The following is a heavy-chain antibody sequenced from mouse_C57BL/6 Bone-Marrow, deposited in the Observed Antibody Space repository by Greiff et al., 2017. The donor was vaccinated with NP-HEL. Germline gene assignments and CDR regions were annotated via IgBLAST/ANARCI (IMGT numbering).Heavy chain of an antibody. J-gene: IGHJ1*03. D-gene: IGHD2-2*01. CDR2: INPSNGGT. V-gene: IGHV1-53*01. CDR3: AREGRWIRRGYWYFDV. Sequence: QVQLKQPGTELVKPGTSVKLSCKSSGYTFTSYWMHWVKQRPGQGLEWIGNINPSNGGTTYNEKFKSKATLTVDKSSSTAYMQLSSLTSDDSAVYYCAREGRWIRRGYWYFDVWDTGTTVTVSS. CDR1: GYTFTSYW.